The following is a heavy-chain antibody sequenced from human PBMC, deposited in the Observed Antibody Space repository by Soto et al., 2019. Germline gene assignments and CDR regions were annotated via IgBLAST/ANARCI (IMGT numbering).Heavy chain of an antibody. D-gene: IGHD6-13*01. CDR1: GGTFSSYA. CDR3: ARGGIAAAGMPWFDP. CDR2: IIPIFGTA. Sequence: RASVKVSCKASGGTFSSYAISWVRQAPGQGLEWMGGIIPIFGTANYAQKFQGRVTITADESTSTAYMELSSLRSEDTAVYYCARGGIAAAGMPWFDPWGQGTLVTVSS. J-gene: IGHJ5*02. V-gene: IGHV1-69*13.